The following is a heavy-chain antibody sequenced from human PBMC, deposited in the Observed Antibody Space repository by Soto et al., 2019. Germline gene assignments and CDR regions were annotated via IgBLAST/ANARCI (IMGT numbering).Heavy chain of an antibody. V-gene: IGHV3-30*01. D-gene: IGHD5-18*01. CDR1: GFTFNTYA. J-gene: IGHJ4*02. Sequence: PGGSLRLSCATSGFTFNTYAMHWARQTPGKRLQWVAVISYDGSEKYYADSVKGRFSISRDNSKSTLYLQLNSLRVEDTAVYYCVKDLGYGNIFLRDYWGQGNLVTVPQ. CDR3: VKDLGYGNIFLRDY. CDR2: ISYDGSEK.